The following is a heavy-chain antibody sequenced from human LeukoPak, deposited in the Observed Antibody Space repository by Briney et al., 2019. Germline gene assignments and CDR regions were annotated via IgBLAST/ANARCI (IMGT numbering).Heavy chain of an antibody. D-gene: IGHD3-22*01. CDR1: GYTLTELS. J-gene: IGHJ4*02. CDR2: FDPEDGET. Sequence: ASVKVSCKVSGYTLTELSMHWVRQAPGKGLEWMGGFDPEDGETIYAQKFQGRVTMTEDTSTDTAYMELSSLRSEDTAVYYCATAGYDSSGYGFDYWGQGTLVTVSS. CDR3: ATAGYDSSGYGFDY. V-gene: IGHV1-24*01.